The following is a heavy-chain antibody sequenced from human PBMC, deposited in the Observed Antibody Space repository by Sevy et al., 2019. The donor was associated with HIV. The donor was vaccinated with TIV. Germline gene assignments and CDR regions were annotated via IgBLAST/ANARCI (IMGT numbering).Heavy chain of an antibody. V-gene: IGHV4-59*02. CDR3: ARAVITMVRGILPYFDY. J-gene: IGHJ4*02. CDR2: IYYSGST. Sequence: SETLSLTCTVSGGSVSSYYWSWIRQPPGKGLECIGYIYYSGSTDYNPSLQSRVTISLDTSKNQFSLKLTSVTAADTAGYYCARAVITMVRGILPYFDYWGQGTLVTVSS. CDR1: GGSVSSYY. D-gene: IGHD3-10*01.